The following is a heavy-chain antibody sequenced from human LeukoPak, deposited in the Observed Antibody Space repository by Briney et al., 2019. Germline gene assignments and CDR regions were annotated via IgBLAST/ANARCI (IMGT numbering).Heavy chain of an antibody. CDR2: ITSSSTYK. J-gene: IGHJ6*03. V-gene: IGHV3-21*01. CDR3: ARGPPYYYYYYMDV. CDR1: GFTFNNYI. Sequence: PGGSLRLSCAASGFTFNNYIMTWVRQAPGKGLEWVSSITSSSTYKYYADSVKGRFTISRDDAENSLYLQMNSLRAEDTAIYYCARGPPYYYYYYMDVWGKGNTVTVSS.